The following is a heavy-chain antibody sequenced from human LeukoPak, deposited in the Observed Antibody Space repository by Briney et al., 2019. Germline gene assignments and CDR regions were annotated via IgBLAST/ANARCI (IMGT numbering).Heavy chain of an antibody. CDR1: GGTFSSYA. V-gene: IGHV1-69*01. CDR2: IIPIFGTA. J-gene: IGHJ3*02. Sequence: SVKVSCKASGGTFSSYAISWVRQAPGQGLEWMGGIIPIFGTANYAQKFQGRVTITADESTSTAYMELSSLRSEDTAVYYCARGLRSGRDAFDIWGQGTMVTVSS. CDR3: ARGLRSGRDAFDI. D-gene: IGHD6-19*01.